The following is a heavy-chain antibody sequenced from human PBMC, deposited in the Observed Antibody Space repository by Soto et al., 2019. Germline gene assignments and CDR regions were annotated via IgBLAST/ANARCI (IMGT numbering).Heavy chain of an antibody. CDR1: GDSINSDSYY. Sequence: QLQLQESGPGLVKPSETLSLTCSVSGDSINSDSYYWGWIRQPPGKGLEWIGSIYYRGNTYYNPSLKTRVTISLDKSKSQFSLKLYSVTAADSAVYFCARLEGLATISYYFDYWGQGTLVTVSS. D-gene: IGHD3-9*01. V-gene: IGHV4-39*01. CDR2: IYYRGNT. CDR3: ARLEGLATISYYFDY. J-gene: IGHJ4*02.